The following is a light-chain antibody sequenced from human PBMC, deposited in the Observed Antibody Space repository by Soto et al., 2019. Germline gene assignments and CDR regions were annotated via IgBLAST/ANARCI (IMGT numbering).Light chain of an antibody. CDR2: AAS. Sequence: IQLTQSPSSLSASVGDRVTITCRASQGISSYLAWYQQKPGKAPKLLIYAASNLQSGVPSRFSGSGSGTDFTLTIRSLQPEDFATYYCQQLNSYPITFGQGTRLEIK. CDR3: QQLNSYPIT. CDR1: QGISSY. V-gene: IGKV1-9*01. J-gene: IGKJ5*01.